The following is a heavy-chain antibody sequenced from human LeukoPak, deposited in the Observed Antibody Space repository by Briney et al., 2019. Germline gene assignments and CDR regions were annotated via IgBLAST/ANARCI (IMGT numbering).Heavy chain of an antibody. D-gene: IGHD6-13*01. Sequence: ASVKVSCKASGGTFSSYAISWVRQAPGQGLEWMGGIIPIFGTANYAQKFQGRVTITADESTSTAYMELSSLRSEDTAVYYCAEGAYSSSWLGQSLYYYGMDVWGQGTTVTVSS. CDR2: IIPIFGTA. J-gene: IGHJ6*02. CDR1: GGTFSSYA. CDR3: AEGAYSSSWLGQSLYYYGMDV. V-gene: IGHV1-69*13.